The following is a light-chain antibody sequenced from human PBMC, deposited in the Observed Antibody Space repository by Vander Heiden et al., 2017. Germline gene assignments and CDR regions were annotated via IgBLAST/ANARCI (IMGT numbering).Light chain of an antibody. J-gene: IGLJ2*01. CDR1: KLGDKY. CDR2: KDS. V-gene: IGLV3-1*01. CDR3: QAWDSISAVV. Sequence: SYELTQPPSVSVSPGQTASITCSGEKLGDKYACWYQQKPGQSPVLVIYKDSKRPAGIPERFSGSNSGNTATLTIGGTQAMEEADYYCQAWDSISAVVFGGGTKLTVL.